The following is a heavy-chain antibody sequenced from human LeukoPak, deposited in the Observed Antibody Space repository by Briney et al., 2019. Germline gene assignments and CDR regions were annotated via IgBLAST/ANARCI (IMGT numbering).Heavy chain of an antibody. CDR2: IYYSGST. V-gene: IGHV4-59*01. D-gene: IGHD1-26*01. CDR3: ARDIVGAHLHFDY. J-gene: IGHJ4*02. CDR1: GGSISSYY. Sequence: SETLSLTCTVSGGSISSYYWSWIRQPPGKGLEWIGYIYYSGSTNYNPSLKSRVTISVDTSKNQFSLKLSSVTAADTAVYYCARDIVGAHLHFDYWGQGTLVTVSS.